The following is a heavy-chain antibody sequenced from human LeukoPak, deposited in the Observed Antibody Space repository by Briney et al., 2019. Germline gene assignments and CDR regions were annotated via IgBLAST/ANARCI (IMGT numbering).Heavy chain of an antibody. V-gene: IGHV3-48*01. CDR1: GFTFSSYG. CDR3: ARRGDSPMRGDH. D-gene: IGHD5-18*01. Sequence: GGSLRLSCAASGFTFSSYGMNWVRQAPGKGLEWLSYLSNTGNIHYAQSVKGRFTISRDNAKSSLYLQMDGLRAEDTAVYYCARRGDSPMRGDHWGQGILVTVAS. J-gene: IGHJ4*02. CDR2: LSNTGNI.